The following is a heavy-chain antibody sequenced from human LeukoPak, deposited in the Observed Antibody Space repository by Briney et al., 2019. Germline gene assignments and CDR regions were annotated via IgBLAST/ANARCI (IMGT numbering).Heavy chain of an antibody. CDR3: ARDTPGGSGSYYDAFDI. CDR2: ISSSSYI. Sequence: GGSLRLSCAASGFTFSSYSMNGVRQAPGKGLEWVSPISSSSYIYYADSVKGRFTISRDNAKNSLYLQMNSLRAEDTAVYYCARDTPGGSGSYYDAFDIWGQGTMVTVSS. J-gene: IGHJ3*02. V-gene: IGHV3-21*01. D-gene: IGHD3-10*01. CDR1: GFTFSSYS.